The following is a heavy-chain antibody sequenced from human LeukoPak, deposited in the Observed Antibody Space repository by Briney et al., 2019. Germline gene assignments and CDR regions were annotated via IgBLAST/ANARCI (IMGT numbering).Heavy chain of an antibody. V-gene: IGHV1-18*01. CDR3: ARTYYDSSGYYLDYYYYYGMDV. CDR1: GYTFTIYG. CDR2: ISAYGNA. J-gene: IGHJ6*02. Sequence: ASVKVSCKTSGYTFTIYGISWVRQAPGQGLEWMGLISAYGNANYAQNLQGRVTMTTDTSTSTAYMELRSLRSDDTAVYYCARTYYDSSGYYLDYYYYYGMDVWGQGTTVTVSS. D-gene: IGHD3-22*01.